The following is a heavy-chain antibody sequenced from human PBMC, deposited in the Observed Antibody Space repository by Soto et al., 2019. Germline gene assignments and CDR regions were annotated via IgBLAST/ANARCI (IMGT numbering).Heavy chain of an antibody. D-gene: IGHD3-22*01. CDR1: GFTFSDYY. V-gene: IGHV3-11*01. J-gene: IGHJ6*02. CDR3: ARVKNTDSSGYYYHYYYYGMDV. CDR2: ISSSGSTI. Sequence: KPGGSLRLSCAASGFTFSDYYMSWIRQAPGKGLEWVSYISSSGSTIYYADSVKGRFTISRDNAKNSLYLQMNSLRAEDTAVYYCARVKNTDSSGYYYHYYYYGMDVWGQGTTVTVSS.